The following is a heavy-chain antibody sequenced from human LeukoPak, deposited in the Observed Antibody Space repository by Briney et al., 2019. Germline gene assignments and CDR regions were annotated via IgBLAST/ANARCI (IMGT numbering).Heavy chain of an antibody. CDR3: ARTTVTTDDAFDI. V-gene: IGHV4-34*01. Sequence: XCAVXGGFFSAYYWXWIRQPPGKGLEWIGEINHSGSTNYYPSLTSRVTISVDTSKNQFSLKLSSVTAADTAVYYCARTTVTTDDAFDIWGQGTMVTVSS. CDR2: INHSGST. D-gene: IGHD4-11*01. CDR1: GGFFSAYY. J-gene: IGHJ3*02.